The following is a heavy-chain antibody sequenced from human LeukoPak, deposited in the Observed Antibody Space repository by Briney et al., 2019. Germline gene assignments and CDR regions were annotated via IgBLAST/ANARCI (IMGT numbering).Heavy chain of an antibody. CDR3: AKAYDFWSGYLNPFDP. V-gene: IGHV3-53*01. CDR2: IYSGGST. D-gene: IGHD3-3*01. Sequence: PGGSLRLSCAASGFTVSSNYMSWVRQAPGKGLEWVSVIYSGGSTYYADSVKGRFTISRDNSKNTLYLQMNSLRAEDTAVYYCAKAYDFWSGYLNPFDPWGQGTLVTVSS. CDR1: GFTVSSNY. J-gene: IGHJ5*02.